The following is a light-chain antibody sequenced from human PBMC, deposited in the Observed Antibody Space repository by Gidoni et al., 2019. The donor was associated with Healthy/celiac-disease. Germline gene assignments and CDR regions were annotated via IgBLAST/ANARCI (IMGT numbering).Light chain of an antibody. CDR2: SNT. V-gene: IGLV1-44*01. J-gene: IGLJ3*02. Sequence: QSVLTQPPSASGTPGPRVTISCSGSSSNIGSNTANWYQQLPGTAPKLLIYSNTQRPSGVPDRFSGSKSGTSASLAISGLQSEDEADYYCAAWDDSLNGWVFGGGTKLTVL. CDR1: SSNIGSNT. CDR3: AAWDDSLNGWV.